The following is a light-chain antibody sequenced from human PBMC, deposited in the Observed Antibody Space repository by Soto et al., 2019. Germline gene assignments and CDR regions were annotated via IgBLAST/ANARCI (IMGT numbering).Light chain of an antibody. V-gene: IGLV1-44*01. CDR2: GSN. Sequence: QSVLTQPPSVSGTPGQRVSISCSGGSSNIGSNTVNWYRQLPGTAPQLLIYGSNQRPSGVPDRFSGSKSGTSASLAISGLQSEVEADYYCAAWDDSLDGYVVFGGGTKVTVL. J-gene: IGLJ3*02. CDR1: SSNIGSNT. CDR3: AAWDDSLDGYVV.